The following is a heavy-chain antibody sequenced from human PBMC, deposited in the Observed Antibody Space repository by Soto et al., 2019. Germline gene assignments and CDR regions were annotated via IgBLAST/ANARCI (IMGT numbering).Heavy chain of an antibody. J-gene: IGHJ6*02. CDR1: GYSFTSYW. D-gene: IGHD3-22*01. CDR3: ARAQLYYDISGYYYVGHDGMDV. CDR2: IYPGDSDT. V-gene: IGHV5-51*01. Sequence: PGESLKISCKGSGYSFTSYWIGWVRQMPGKGLGWMGIIYPGDSDTRYSPSFQGQVTISADKSISTAYLQWSSLKASDTAMYYCARAQLYYDISGYYYVGHDGMDVWGQGTTVTVSS.